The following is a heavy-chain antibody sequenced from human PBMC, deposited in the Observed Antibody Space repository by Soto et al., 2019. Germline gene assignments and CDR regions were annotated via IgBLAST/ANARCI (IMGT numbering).Heavy chain of an antibody. CDR2: ISPMFGAA. D-gene: IGHD5-18*01. V-gene: IGHV1-69*01. CDR1: GGTFNTYA. J-gene: IGHJ4*02. CDR3: AREVQVTTPAFVY. Sequence: QVQLVQSGAEMKKPGSSVKVSCQSSGGTFNTYAMNWVRQAPGQGPEWMGDISPMFGAANYAPKFQGRVTITAEDSTGTSYMQLSSSTSDDKALYFCAREVQVTTPAFVYWGQGTLVTVSS.